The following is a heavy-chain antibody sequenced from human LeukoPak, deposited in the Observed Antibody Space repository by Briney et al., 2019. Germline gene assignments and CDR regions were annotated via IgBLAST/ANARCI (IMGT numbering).Heavy chain of an antibody. CDR2: SSSSGSTI. J-gene: IGHJ4*02. Sequence: PGGSLRLSCAASGFTFSSYNRKWVRQAPGKGLEWVSHSSSSGSTIYYAGSVKGRFTIARDNAKNSVYLQMNSLRAEDTAVYYCARGSLHSAYGFGYWGQGTLVTVSS. D-gene: IGHD5-12*01. V-gene: IGHV3-48*04. CDR3: ARGSLHSAYGFGY. CDR1: GFTFSSYN.